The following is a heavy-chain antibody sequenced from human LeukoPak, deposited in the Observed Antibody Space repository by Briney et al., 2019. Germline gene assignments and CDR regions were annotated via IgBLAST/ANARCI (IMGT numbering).Heavy chain of an antibody. V-gene: IGHV2-5*02. Sequence: SGPTLVNPTETLTLTCTFSGFSLSARGVGVGWIRQPPGKALEWLALIYWDDDKRYRPSLKSRLTITKDTPKNQVVLGMTNMDPVDTATYYCAHSPYASGSYFSFDYWGQGTLVTVSS. CDR3: AHSPYASGSYFSFDY. CDR1: GFSLSARGVG. CDR2: IYWDDDK. J-gene: IGHJ4*02. D-gene: IGHD3-10*01.